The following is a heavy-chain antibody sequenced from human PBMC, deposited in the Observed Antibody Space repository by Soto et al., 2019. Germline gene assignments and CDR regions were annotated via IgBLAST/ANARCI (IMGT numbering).Heavy chain of an antibody. CDR2: INPNSGGT. CDR3: ARDRVVPAAMWYYYGMDV. V-gene: IGHV1-2*04. CDR1: GYTFTGYS. D-gene: IGHD2-2*01. J-gene: IGHJ6*02. Sequence: VASVKVSCKASGYTFTGYSMHWVRQAPGQGLEWMGWINPNSGGTNYAQKFQGWVTMTRDTSISTAYMELSRLRSDDTAVYYCARDRVVPAAMWYYYGMDVWGQGTTVTVSS.